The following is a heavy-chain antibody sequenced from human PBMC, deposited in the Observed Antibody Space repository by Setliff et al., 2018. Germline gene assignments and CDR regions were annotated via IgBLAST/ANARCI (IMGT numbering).Heavy chain of an antibody. D-gene: IGHD3-9*01. CDR2: IHWNGDNT. J-gene: IGHJ6*02. CDR3: AKVAHGGRLVCPSDV. CDR1: GFTFKDHG. Sequence: GGSLRLSCVGSGFTFKDHGMSWVRQVPGKGLEWVSGIHWNGDNTGYADSVKGRFTITRDNDRSSLHLEMNSLRAEDTAVYYCAKVAHGGRLVCPSDVWGQGTTVTVSS. V-gene: IGHV3-20*04.